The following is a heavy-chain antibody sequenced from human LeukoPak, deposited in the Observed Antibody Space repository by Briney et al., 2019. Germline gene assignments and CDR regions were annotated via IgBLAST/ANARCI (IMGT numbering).Heavy chain of an antibody. Sequence: PSRTLSLTCSVSGDAISIGDYRWSWIRQSPGKGLEWIGYIYYIGTAYYNPSLRSRVALSADTSKNQFSLKLNSVTVADSAVYFCARARGDSPRIYYYMDVWGKGTTVTVSS. D-gene: IGHD3-16*01. J-gene: IGHJ6*03. CDR2: IYYIGTA. V-gene: IGHV4-30-4*01. CDR3: ARARGDSPRIYYYMDV. CDR1: GDAISIGDYR.